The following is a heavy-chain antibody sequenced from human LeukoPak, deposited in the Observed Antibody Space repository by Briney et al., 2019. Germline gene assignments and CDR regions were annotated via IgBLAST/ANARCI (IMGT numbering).Heavy chain of an antibody. CDR3: AYGGSSWYPTFDY. J-gene: IGHJ4*02. D-gene: IGHD6-13*01. V-gene: IGHV3-74*01. CDR2: LNSDGSST. CDR1: GFSFSSYW. Sequence: GGSLRLSCAASGFSFSSYWMHWVRQAPGKGLVWVSRLNSDGSSTTYADSVKGRFTISRDNAKNTLYLQMNSLRAEDTAVYYCAYGGSSWYPTFDYWGQGTLVTVSS.